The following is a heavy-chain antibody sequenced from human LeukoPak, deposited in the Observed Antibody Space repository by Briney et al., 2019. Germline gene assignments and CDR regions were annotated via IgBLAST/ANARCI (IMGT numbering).Heavy chain of an antibody. CDR2: ISGGGEST. CDR1: EFTFSSHA. J-gene: IGHJ4*02. CDR3: AKGKYSSGGVPDY. Sequence: EPGRSLRLSCVASEFTFSSHAMNWVRQAPGKGLEWVSSISGGGESTYYADSVKGRFTVSRDNSKNTLYLQINSLRGEDTAVYYCAKGKYSSGGVPDYWGQGTLVTVSS. V-gene: IGHV3-23*01. D-gene: IGHD6-19*01.